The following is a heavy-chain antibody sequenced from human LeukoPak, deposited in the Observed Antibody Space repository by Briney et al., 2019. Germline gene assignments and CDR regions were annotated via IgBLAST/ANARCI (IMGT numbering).Heavy chain of an antibody. V-gene: IGHV3-30*04. J-gene: IGHJ4*02. CDR2: ISYDGSNK. CDR1: GFTFSSYA. Sequence: GGSLRLSCAASGFTFSSYAMHWVRQAPGKGLEWVAVISYDGSNKYYADSVKGRFTISRDNSKNTLYLQMNSLRAEDTAVYYCARVISGPVVALAGPTDYWGQGTLVTVSS. CDR3: ARVISGPVVALAGPTDY. D-gene: IGHD2-15*01.